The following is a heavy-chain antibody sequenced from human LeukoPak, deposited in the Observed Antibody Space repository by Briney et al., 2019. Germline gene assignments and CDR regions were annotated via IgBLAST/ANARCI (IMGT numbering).Heavy chain of an antibody. D-gene: IGHD3-16*01. Sequence: PGRSLTLSCTASGFSFSTNSMHWVRQGPGKGLVWASRMNSDESITTYAESVKGRFTISRDKAKNTVYLQMNSLRDEDTAVYYCVKGLGGDYDYWGQGTLVTVSS. CDR2: MNSDESIT. V-gene: IGHV3-74*01. CDR1: GFSFSTNS. CDR3: VKGLGGDYDY. J-gene: IGHJ4*02.